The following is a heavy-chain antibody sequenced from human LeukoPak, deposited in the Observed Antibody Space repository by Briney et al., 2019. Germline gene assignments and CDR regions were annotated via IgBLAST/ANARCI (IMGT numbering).Heavy chain of an antibody. CDR2: INPNSGGT. J-gene: IGHJ5*02. CDR1: GYTFTGYY. D-gene: IGHD6-19*01. Sequence: ASLKVSFNASGYTFTGYYMHWVRHAAGQGLEWIGWINPNSGGTNYAQKFQGRVTMTRDTSISTAYKELSRLRPDDTAVYYCARGRNIAVAGTRWFDPWGQGTLVTVSS. CDR3: ARGRNIAVAGTRWFDP. V-gene: IGHV1-2*02.